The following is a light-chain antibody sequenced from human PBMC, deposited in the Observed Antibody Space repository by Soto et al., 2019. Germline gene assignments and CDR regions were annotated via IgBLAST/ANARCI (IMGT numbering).Light chain of an antibody. V-gene: IGKV3-15*01. CDR2: GAS. Sequence: EIVMTQSPATLSVSPGERATLSCRASQSVSSNLAWYQQKPGQAPRLLIYGASTRATGIPAKFSGSGSGTEFTLTISSLQSEECAVYYSQPYNNWSLTFGGGTKVEIK. CDR1: QSVSSN. CDR3: QPYNNWSLT. J-gene: IGKJ4*01.